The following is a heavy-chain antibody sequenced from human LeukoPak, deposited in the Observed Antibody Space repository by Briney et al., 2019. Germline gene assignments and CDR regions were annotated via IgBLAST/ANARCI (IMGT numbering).Heavy chain of an antibody. Sequence: GGSLRLSCAASGFTFSGYWMSWVRQAPGQGLEWVANIKQDGSVKYSVYSVKGRFTISRDNAKKTQYLQMNSLRAEDTTVYYCASARTGYYYYIMDVWGQGTTVTVSS. J-gene: IGHJ6*02. D-gene: IGHD1-1*01. CDR3: ASARTGYYYYIMDV. V-gene: IGHV3-7*01. CDR1: GFTFSGYW. CDR2: IKQDGSVK.